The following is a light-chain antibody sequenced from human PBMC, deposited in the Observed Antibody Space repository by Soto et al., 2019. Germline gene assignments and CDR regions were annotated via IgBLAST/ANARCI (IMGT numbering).Light chain of an antibody. Sequence: EIVLTQSPGTLSSSPGERATLSCRASQSLSKTYLAWYQKKPGQAPRLLIDGASNRATGTPDRVSGSGSGTDFTLTISRLEPEDFAVYYCQKYVSPPWTFGQGTKVEIK. CDR2: GAS. V-gene: IGKV3-20*01. CDR1: QSLSKTY. J-gene: IGKJ1*01. CDR3: QKYVSPPWT.